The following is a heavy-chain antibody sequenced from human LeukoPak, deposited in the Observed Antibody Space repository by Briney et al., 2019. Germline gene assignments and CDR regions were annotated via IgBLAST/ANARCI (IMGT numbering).Heavy chain of an antibody. V-gene: IGHV3-23*01. D-gene: IGHD6-13*01. J-gene: IGHJ6*02. Sequence: GGSLRLSCAASEFTFSSYAMSWVRQAPGKGLEWVSSISGSGASTDYADSVKGRFTISRDNSKNTLYLQMDSLRAEDTAVYFGAKDAGHSSPRYGMDAWGQGTTVTVSS. CDR3: AKDAGHSSPRYGMDA. CDR1: EFTFSSYA. CDR2: ISGSGAST.